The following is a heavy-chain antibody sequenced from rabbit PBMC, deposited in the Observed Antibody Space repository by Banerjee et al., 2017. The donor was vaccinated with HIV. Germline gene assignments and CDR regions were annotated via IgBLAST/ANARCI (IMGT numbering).Heavy chain of an antibody. V-gene: IGHV1S40*01. CDR2: IYTSSGST. J-gene: IGHJ4*01. Sequence: QSLEESGGDLVKPGASLTLTCTASGIDFSSYYYMCWVRQAPGKGLEWIACIYTSSGSTYYASWAKGRFTISKTSSTTVTLQMTSLTAADTATYFCARSDDGSGYDYYFDLWGPGTLVTVS. CDR1: GIDFSSYYY. CDR3: ARSDDGSGYDYYFDL. D-gene: IGHD8-1*01.